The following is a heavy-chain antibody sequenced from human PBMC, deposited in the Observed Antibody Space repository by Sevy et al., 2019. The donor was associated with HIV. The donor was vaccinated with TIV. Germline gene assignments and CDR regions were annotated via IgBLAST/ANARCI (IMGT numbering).Heavy chain of an antibody. CDR3: ARVPGAVIAAGPYHFDY. D-gene: IGHD6-13*01. CDR2: ISYDGSNQ. V-gene: IGHV3-30*04. Sequence: GGSLRLSCAASGFIFSSNAMHWVRQAPGKGLEWVSVISYDGSNQEYADSVKGRFTISRDNAKNTLYLQMNSPRPEDTAVYYCARVPGAVIAAGPYHFDYWGQGTLVTVSS. CDR1: GFIFSSNA. J-gene: IGHJ4*02.